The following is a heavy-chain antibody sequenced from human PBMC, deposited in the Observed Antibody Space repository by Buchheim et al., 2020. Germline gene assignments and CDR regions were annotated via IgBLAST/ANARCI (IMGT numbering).Heavy chain of an antibody. V-gene: IGHV4-4*02. CDR1: GDSISSTDW. D-gene: IGHD3-16*01. Sequence: QVQLQESGPGLVKPAGTLSLTCGVSGDSISSTDWWNWVRQPPGKGLEWIGEINHSGTTNYSPSLKGRVTMSVGKSKKQFSLNLSSVTAADTAVYYCARNFGLGGMDVWGRGTT. CDR2: INHSGTT. CDR3: ARNFGLGGMDV. J-gene: IGHJ6*02.